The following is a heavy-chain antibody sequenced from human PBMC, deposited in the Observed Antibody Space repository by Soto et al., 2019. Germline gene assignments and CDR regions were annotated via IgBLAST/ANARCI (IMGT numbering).Heavy chain of an antibody. D-gene: IGHD2-15*01. J-gene: IGHJ3*01. V-gene: IGHV5-10-1*01. CDR3: ARPASGGSRDAFDV. CDR2: IDPTDSFT. Sequence: GESLKISCKASGYKFTTFWLNWVRQTPGRGLEWLGRIDPTDSFTNYSPPFEGHVTISVDRSISTAYLQWNSLQASDTAIYYCARPASGGSRDAFDVWGQGTTVTVSS. CDR1: GYKFTTFW.